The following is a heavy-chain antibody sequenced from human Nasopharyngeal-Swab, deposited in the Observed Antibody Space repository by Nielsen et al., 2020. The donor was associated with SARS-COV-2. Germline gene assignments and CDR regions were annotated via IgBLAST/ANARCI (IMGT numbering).Heavy chain of an antibody. J-gene: IGHJ4*02. Sequence: GSLKISCAASGFTFSSYSMNWVRQAPGKGLEWVSSISSSSSYIYYADSVKGRFTISRDNAKNSLYLQMNSLRAEDTAVYYCARAPQTTYYYDSSGYSYYFDYWGQGTLVTVSS. CDR1: GFTFSSYS. V-gene: IGHV3-21*01. CDR2: ISSSSSYI. D-gene: IGHD3-22*01. CDR3: ARAPQTTYYYDSSGYSYYFDY.